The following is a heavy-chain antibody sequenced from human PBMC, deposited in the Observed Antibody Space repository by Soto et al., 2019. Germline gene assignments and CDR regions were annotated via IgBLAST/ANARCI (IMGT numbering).Heavy chain of an antibody. Sequence: QLQLQESGPGLVKPSETLSLTCTVSGGSITRNNHYWGWIRQSPGKGLEWIGSILYSGSTNYNPSLKSRVTISVETSKNQFSLKMSSVTAADTALYYCARLGSSGWYQGSYFDYWCQGTLVTVSS. CDR1: GGSITRNNHY. V-gene: IGHV4-39*01. CDR3: ARLGSSGWYQGSYFDY. D-gene: IGHD6-19*01. CDR2: ILYSGST. J-gene: IGHJ4*02.